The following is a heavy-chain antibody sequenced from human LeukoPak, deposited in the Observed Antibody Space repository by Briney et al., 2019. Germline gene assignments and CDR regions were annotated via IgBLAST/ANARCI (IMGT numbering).Heavy chain of an antibody. CDR1: GYSFTNYW. Sequence: GESLKISCKGSGYSFTNYWIGWVRQMPGKGLEWMGIIYPGDSDTRYSPSFQGQVTISADKSISTAYLQWGSLKASDTAMYYCARRRDLYPGSYYPFDYWGQGTLVTVSS. D-gene: IGHD1-26*01. CDR3: ARRRDLYPGSYYPFDY. J-gene: IGHJ4*02. CDR2: IYPGDSDT. V-gene: IGHV5-51*01.